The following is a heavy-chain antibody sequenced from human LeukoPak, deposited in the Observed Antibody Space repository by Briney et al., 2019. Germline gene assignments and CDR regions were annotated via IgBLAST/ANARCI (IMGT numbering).Heavy chain of an antibody. V-gene: IGHV1-69*04. Sequence: ASVKVSCTASGGTFSSYAISWVRQAPGQGLEWMGRIIPILGIANYAQKFQGRVTITAGKSTSTAYMELSSLRSEDTAVYYCARDYDGSGYYYGEPPLDYWGQGTLVTVSS. D-gene: IGHD3-22*01. CDR2: IIPILGIA. CDR3: ARDYDGSGYYYGEPPLDY. CDR1: GGTFSSYA. J-gene: IGHJ4*02.